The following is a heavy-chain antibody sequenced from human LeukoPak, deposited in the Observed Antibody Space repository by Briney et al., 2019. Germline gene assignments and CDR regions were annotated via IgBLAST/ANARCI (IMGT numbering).Heavy chain of an antibody. J-gene: IGHJ5*02. CDR3: AGYCSSTSCSGGANWFDP. CDR2: IYTSGST. D-gene: IGHD2-2*01. Sequence: SETLSLTCTVSGGSISSYYWSWIRKPAGKGLEWIGRIYTSGSTNYNPSLKSRVTMSVDTSKNQFSLKLSSVTAADTAVYYCAGYCSSTSCSGGANWFDPWGQGTLVTVSS. CDR1: GGSISSYY. V-gene: IGHV4-4*07.